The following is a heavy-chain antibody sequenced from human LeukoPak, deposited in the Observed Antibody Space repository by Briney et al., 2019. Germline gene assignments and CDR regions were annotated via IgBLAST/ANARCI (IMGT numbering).Heavy chain of an antibody. Sequence: SETLSLTCAVSGYSISSGYYWGGIRQPPGKGLEWIGSIYHSGSTYYNPSLKSRVTISVDTSKNQFSLKLSSVTAADTAVYYCARLEAYWGQGTLVTVSS. CDR2: IYHSGST. J-gene: IGHJ4*02. CDR3: ARLEAY. V-gene: IGHV4-38-2*01. CDR1: GYSISSGYY.